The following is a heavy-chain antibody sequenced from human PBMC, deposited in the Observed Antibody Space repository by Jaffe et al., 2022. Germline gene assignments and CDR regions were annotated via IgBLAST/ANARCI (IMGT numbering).Heavy chain of an antibody. CDR3: ARDRYYYDSSGDPLDAFDI. D-gene: IGHD3-22*01. V-gene: IGHV4-61*02. Sequence: QVQLQESGPGLVKPSQTLSLTCTVSGGSISSGSYYWSWIRQPAGKGLEWIGRIYTSGSTNYNPSLKSRVTISVDTSKNQFSLKLSSVTAADTAVYYCARDRYYYDSSGDPLDAFDIWGQGTMVTVSS. CDR1: GGSISSGSYY. CDR2: IYTSGST. J-gene: IGHJ3*02.